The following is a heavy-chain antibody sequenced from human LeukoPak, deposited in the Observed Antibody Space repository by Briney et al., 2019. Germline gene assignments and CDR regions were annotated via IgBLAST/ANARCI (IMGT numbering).Heavy chain of an antibody. CDR1: GFTFSSYW. D-gene: IGHD6-6*01. CDR2: INSDGSST. J-gene: IGHJ3*02. V-gene: IGHV3-74*01. CDR3: AREDVQGAFDI. Sequence: GGSLRLSCAASGFTFSSYWMHWVRQAPGKGLVWVSRINSDGSSTSYADSVKGRFTISRDNAKNTLYLQMNSLRAEDTAVYYCAREDVQGAFDIWGQGTMVTVSS.